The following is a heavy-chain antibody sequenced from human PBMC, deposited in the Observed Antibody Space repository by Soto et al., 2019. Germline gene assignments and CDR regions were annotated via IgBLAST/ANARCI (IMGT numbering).Heavy chain of an antibody. Sequence: EVQLLESGGGLVQPGTSLRLSCTASGFRISTYFMGWVRQAPGKGLEWVSVISGSGSDTNYGNSMKGRFIISRDNSKNTVYLEMNSLRVEDTAVYYCASVSIASRPDFDYWGQGTLVTVSS. D-gene: IGHD6-6*01. CDR3: ASVSIASRPDFDY. CDR2: ISGSGSDT. CDR1: GFRISTYF. V-gene: IGHV3-23*01. J-gene: IGHJ4*02.